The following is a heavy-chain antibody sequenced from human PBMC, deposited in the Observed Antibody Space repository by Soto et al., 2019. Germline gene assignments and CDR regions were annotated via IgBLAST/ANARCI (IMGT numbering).Heavy chain of an antibody. V-gene: IGHV2-5*02. CDR3: THHGYYSYGMDV. CDR1: GFSLSTSGVG. Sequence: QITLKASGPTLVRPTQPLTLTCTFSGFSLSTSGVGVGWIRQSPGKALEWLALIFWDDDKRYSPSLKSRLSITTGTSKNQVVLTRAKMDPVDAGTYYCTHHGYYSYGMDVWGQGTTVTVSS. J-gene: IGHJ6*02. CDR2: IFWDDDK.